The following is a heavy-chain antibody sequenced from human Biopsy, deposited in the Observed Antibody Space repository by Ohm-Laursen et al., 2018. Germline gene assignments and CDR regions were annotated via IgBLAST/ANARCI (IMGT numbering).Heavy chain of an antibody. CDR3: GRREVVITHDAFDT. CDR2: VYYSGST. D-gene: IGHD3-22*01. J-gene: IGHJ3*02. CDR1: GGSISSYY. Sequence: SETLSLTCTVSGGSISSYYWTWIRQPPGKGLEWIGDVYYSGSTNRNLSLKSRVTILVDTSKNQFSLKLNSVTAADTAVYYCGRREVVITHDAFDTWGQGTMVTVSS. V-gene: IGHV4-59*08.